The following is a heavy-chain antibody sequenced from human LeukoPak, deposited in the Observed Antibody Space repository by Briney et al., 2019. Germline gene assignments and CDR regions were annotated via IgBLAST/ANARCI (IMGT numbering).Heavy chain of an antibody. CDR2: INPNSGGT. CDR1: GYTFTGYY. D-gene: IGHD2-2*01. CDR3: ARIPEYQLLST. Sequence: ASVKVSCKASGYTFTGYYMHWVRQAPGQGLEWMGWINPNSGGTNYPQKFQGRVTMTRDTSISTAYMELSRLRSDDTAVYYCARIPEYQLLSTWGQGTLVTVSS. V-gene: IGHV1-2*02. J-gene: IGHJ5*02.